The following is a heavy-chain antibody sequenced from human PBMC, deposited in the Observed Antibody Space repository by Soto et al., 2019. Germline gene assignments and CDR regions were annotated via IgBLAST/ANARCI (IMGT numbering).Heavy chain of an antibody. D-gene: IGHD3-3*01. Sequence: QITLKESGPTLVKPTQTLTLTCTVSGFSLSTSVVGVGWIRQPPGKALEWLARIYWYDDKRYSPSLKSRPTITQDNSKNQGVLTMTNMDPVDTATYYWAHRANESEWFDWYYSYGMDVWGQVTTVTVSS. CDR1: GFSLSTSVVG. J-gene: IGHJ6*01. CDR2: IYWYDDK. CDR3: AHRANESEWFDWYYSYGMDV. V-gene: IGHV2-5*01.